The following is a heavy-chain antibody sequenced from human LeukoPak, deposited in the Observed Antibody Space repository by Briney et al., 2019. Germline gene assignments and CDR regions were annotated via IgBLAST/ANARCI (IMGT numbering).Heavy chain of an antibody. D-gene: IGHD1-26*01. CDR1: GFTFSSYS. V-gene: IGHV3-48*04. J-gene: IGHJ4*02. CDR2: ISSSSSTI. CDR3: ARDLVGADTGY. Sequence: GGSLRLSCAASGFTFSSYSMNWVRQAPGKGLEWVSYISSSSSTIYYADSVKGRFTISRDNAKNSLYLQMSSLRAEDTAVYYCARDLVGADTGYWGQGTLVTVSS.